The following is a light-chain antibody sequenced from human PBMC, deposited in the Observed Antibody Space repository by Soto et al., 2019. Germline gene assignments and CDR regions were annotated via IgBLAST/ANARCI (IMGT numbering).Light chain of an antibody. Sequence: EVVLTLSPGTLSLSPGERATLSCRASQSVSTNLAWYQQRPGQAPRLLIYGVSARATGIPARFSGSGSGTEFTLTITGLQSEDSAIYYCQQYYKWPPKTFGQGTKVDI. V-gene: IGKV3-15*01. J-gene: IGKJ1*01. CDR3: QQYYKWPPKT. CDR2: GVS. CDR1: QSVSTN.